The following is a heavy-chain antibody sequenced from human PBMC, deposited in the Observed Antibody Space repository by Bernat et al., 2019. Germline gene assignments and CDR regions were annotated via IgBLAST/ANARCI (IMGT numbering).Heavy chain of an antibody. Sequence: EVEMVESGGGLVPPGGSLRLSCAASGFTFSSYWVHWVCQIPGKGLVWIARINSDGTVTAYADSVKGRFTISGDNAQNTLYLQMNSLRAEDTGVYYCAKDGQLTPYFYYYMDVWGRGTTVTVSS. CDR3: AKDGQLTPYFYYYMDV. D-gene: IGHD3-10*01. V-gene: IGHV3-74*01. CDR2: INSDGTVT. J-gene: IGHJ6*03. CDR1: GFTFSSYW.